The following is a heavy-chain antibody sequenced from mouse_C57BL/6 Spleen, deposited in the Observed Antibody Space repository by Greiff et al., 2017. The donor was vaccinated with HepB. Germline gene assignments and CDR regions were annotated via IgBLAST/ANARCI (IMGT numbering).Heavy chain of an antibody. V-gene: IGHV14-2*01. CDR2: IDPEDGET. CDR1: GFNIKDYY. D-gene: IGHD2-4*01. Sequence: EVKVVESGAELVKPGASVKLSCTASGFNIKDYYMHWVKQRTEQGLEWIGRIDPEDGETKYAPKFQGKAPITADTSPNTAYLQLSSLTSEDTAVYYCARFYDYDDYAMDYWGQGTSVTVSS. CDR3: ARFYDYDDYAMDY. J-gene: IGHJ4*01.